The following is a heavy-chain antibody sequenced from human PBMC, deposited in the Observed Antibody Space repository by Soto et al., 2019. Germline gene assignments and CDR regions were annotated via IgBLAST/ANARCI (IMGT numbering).Heavy chain of an antibody. Sequence: SETLSLTCTVSGGSISSYYWSWIRQPPGKGLEWIGYIYYSGSTNYNPSLKSRVTISVDTSKNQFSLKLSSVTAADTAVYYCARQGIAAAGTLDVNWFDPWGQGTLVTVSS. J-gene: IGHJ5*02. CDR3: ARQGIAAAGTLDVNWFDP. V-gene: IGHV4-59*08. CDR2: IYYSGST. D-gene: IGHD6-13*01. CDR1: GGSISSYY.